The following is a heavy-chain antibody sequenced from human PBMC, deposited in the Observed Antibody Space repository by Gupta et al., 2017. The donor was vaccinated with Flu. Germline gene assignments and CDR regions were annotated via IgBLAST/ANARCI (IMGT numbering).Heavy chain of an antibody. V-gene: IGHV4-34*01. D-gene: IGHD6-13*01. J-gene: IGHJ5*02. CDR1: GGSFSDYY. Sequence: QVRLQQWGAGLLKLSETLSLPCAVHGGSFSDYYWTWIRQPPGKGLEWIGEINHSATTNYNPSLKSRVAISIDTSKSQFSLKLSSVTAADTAVYYCATVAAAGMSWGQGTLVTVSS. CDR3: ATVAAAGMS. CDR2: INHSATT.